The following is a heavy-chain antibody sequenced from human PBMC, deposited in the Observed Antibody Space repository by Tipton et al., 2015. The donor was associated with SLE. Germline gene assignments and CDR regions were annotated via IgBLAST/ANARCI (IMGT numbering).Heavy chain of an antibody. D-gene: IGHD2-2*02. Sequence: SLRLSCAASGFTFSTYAMTWVRQAPGKGLEWVSIIYSSESNTYYADSVKGRFTISRDNSRNTLYLQMNSLRAEDTAVYYCAKDGGYCTSTGCYTENYFDYWGQGTLVTVSS. CDR2: IYSSESNT. CDR3: AKDGGYCTSTGCYTENYFDY. CDR1: GFTFSTYA. V-gene: IGHV3-23*03. J-gene: IGHJ4*02.